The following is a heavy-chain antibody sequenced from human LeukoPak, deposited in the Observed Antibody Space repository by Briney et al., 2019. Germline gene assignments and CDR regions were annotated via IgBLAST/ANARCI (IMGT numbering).Heavy chain of an antibody. J-gene: IGHJ5*02. CDR2: IYYSGST. D-gene: IGHD2-2*01. CDR1: GGSISSSSYY. CDR3: ARRYIVVVPAANWFDP. Sequence: PSETLSLTCTVSGGSISSSSYYWGWIRQPPGKGLEWIGSIYYSGSTYYNPSLKSRVTISVDTSKNQFSLKLSSVTAADTAVYYCARRYIVVVPAANWFDPWGQGTLVTVSS. V-gene: IGHV4-39*01.